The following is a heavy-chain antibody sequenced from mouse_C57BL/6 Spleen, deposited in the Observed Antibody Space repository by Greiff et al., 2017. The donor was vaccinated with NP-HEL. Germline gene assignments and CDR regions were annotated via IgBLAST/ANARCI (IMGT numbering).Heavy chain of an antibody. D-gene: IGHD2-3*01. CDR1: GYTFTSYG. Sequence: QVHVKQSGAELARPGASVKLSCKASGYTFTSYGISWVKQRTGQGLEWIGEIYPRSGNTYYNEKFKGKATLTADKSSSTAYMELRSLTSEDSAVYFCARGLYDGYYPFAYWGQGTLVTVSA. V-gene: IGHV1-81*01. J-gene: IGHJ3*01. CDR3: ARGLYDGYYPFAY. CDR2: IYPRSGNT.